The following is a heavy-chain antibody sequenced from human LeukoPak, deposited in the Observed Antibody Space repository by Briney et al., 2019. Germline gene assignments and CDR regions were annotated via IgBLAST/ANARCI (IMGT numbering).Heavy chain of an antibody. Sequence: ASVKVSCKTSGYTFSDYYIHWIRQAPGQGLEWVGWINPNSGDTDYAQKFQGRITMTRDTSISTAHMELSRLRSDDTAVYYCARWGLTAGPYGYNSQYWGQGTLVTVSS. CDR1: GYTFSDYY. V-gene: IGHV1-2*02. D-gene: IGHD5-24*01. J-gene: IGHJ4*02. CDR3: ARWGLTAGPYGYNSQY. CDR2: INPNSGDT.